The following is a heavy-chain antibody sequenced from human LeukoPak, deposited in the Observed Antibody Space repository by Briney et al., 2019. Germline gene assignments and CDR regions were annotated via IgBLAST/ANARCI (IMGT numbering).Heavy chain of an antibody. V-gene: IGHV1-2*02. Sequence: ASVTVSCKASGFIFTGDYMHWVRQAPGQGLEWMGWINPHSGGTNFAQKFQGRVTMTRDTSISTAYMELSSLRSDDTAVYYCARGLSVTVAGLFDYWGQGTLVTVSS. J-gene: IGHJ4*02. CDR1: GFIFTGDY. CDR2: INPHSGGT. CDR3: ARGLSVTVAGLFDY. D-gene: IGHD6-19*01.